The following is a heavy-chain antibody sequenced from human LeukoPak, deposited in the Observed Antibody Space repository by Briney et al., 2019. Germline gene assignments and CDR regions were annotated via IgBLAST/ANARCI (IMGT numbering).Heavy chain of an antibody. D-gene: IGHD3-10*01. CDR2: ISGSTGST. CDR3: ARDYRMVLLWFGEKTGFDY. V-gene: IGHV3-23*01. Sequence: GGSQRLICAASGFTFSNYAMNWVRQAPGKGLEWVSLISGSTGSTYYADSVKGRFSISRDNSKNTLYLQMNSLRAEDTAVYYCARDYRMVLLWFGEKTGFDYWGQGTLVTVSS. CDR1: GFTFSNYA. J-gene: IGHJ4*02.